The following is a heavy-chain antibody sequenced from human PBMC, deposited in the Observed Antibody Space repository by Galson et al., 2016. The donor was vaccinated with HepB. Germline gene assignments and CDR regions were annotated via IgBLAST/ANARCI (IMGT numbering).Heavy chain of an antibody. Sequence: SVKVSCKASGDTLTSFGISWVRQAPGQGLEWMGGIIPVFGKATYAQRFQGRVKMTAEESTNTVHMALSRLRSDDTAVYYCARDLSSRFDPWGQGTLVTVSS. D-gene: IGHD6-19*01. CDR1: GDTLTSFG. CDR3: ARDLSSRFDP. J-gene: IGHJ5*02. CDR2: IIPVFGKA. V-gene: IGHV1-69*13.